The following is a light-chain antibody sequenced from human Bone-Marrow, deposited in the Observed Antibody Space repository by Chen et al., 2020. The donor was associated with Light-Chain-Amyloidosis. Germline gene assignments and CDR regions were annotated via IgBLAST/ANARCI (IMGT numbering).Light chain of an antibody. J-gene: IGLJ3*02. CDR1: NIGTTS. Sequence: SYVLTQLSSVSVASGQTATLASGGHNIGTTSVHWYQQTPGQAPLLVVYDDSDRPSGIPERLSGSNSGNTATLTISRVEAGDEADYYCQVWDRSSDRPVFGGGTKLTVL. CDR2: DDS. CDR3: QVWDRSSDRPV. V-gene: IGLV3-21*02.